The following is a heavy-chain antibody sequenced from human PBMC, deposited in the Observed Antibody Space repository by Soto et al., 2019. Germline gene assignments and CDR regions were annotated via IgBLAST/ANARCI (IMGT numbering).Heavy chain of an antibody. Sequence: QVQLQQWGAGLLKPSETLSLTCAVYGGSFSDHYWSWIRQPPGKGLEWIGEINHSGSTNYNPSLKSRVTISIDTSKKQFSLKLSSVTAADTAVYYCAREYGYYDFWSGHFSPFYYYYMDVWGKGTTVTVS. J-gene: IGHJ6*03. CDR3: AREYGYYDFWSGHFSPFYYYYMDV. CDR2: INHSGST. V-gene: IGHV4-34*01. D-gene: IGHD3-3*01. CDR1: GGSFSDHY.